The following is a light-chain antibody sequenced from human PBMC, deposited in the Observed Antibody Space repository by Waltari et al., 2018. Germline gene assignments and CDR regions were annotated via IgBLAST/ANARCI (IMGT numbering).Light chain of an antibody. V-gene: IGLV1-47*01. J-gene: IGLJ2*01. CDR1: HSNLGSNY. Sequence: QSVLTQPPSASETPGQRVTISCSGSHSNLGSNYLYWYQQLPGSAPKLLIYRTNLRPSAVPARVSASKCGTSASLAISGLRSEDEADYYCAAWDDSLSGRVMIGGGTKLTVL. CDR2: RTN. CDR3: AAWDDSLSGRVM.